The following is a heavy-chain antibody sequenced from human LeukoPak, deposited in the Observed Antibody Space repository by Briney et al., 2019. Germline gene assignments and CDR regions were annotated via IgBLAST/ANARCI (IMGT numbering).Heavy chain of an antibody. J-gene: IGHJ2*01. V-gene: IGHV4-4*07. CDR3: ARVWLSSGSYWYFDF. CDR2: IYSSGNT. Sequence: SETLSLTCTVSGGSISSNYWSWIRQPAGKGLEYIGRIYSSGNTNYNPSLKSRVTMSVDTSKNQFSLLLHSVTAADTAVYYSARVWLSSGSYWYFDFWGRGTLVIVSS. D-gene: IGHD3-22*01. CDR1: GGSISSNY.